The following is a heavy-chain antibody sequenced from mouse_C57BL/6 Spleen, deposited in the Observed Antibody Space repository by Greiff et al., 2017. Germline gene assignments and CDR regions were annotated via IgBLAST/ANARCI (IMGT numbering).Heavy chain of an antibody. J-gene: IGHJ2*01. V-gene: IGHV5-17*01. CDR1: GFTFSDYG. D-gene: IGHD4-1*01. Sequence: EVQLQQSGGGLVKPGGSLKLSCAASGFTFSDYGMHWVRQAPEKGLEWVAYISSGSSTIYYADTVKGRFTISRDNAKNTLFLQMTSLRSEDTAMYYCARENWDPSFDYWGQGTTLTVSS. CDR2: ISSGSSTI. CDR3: ARENWDPSFDY.